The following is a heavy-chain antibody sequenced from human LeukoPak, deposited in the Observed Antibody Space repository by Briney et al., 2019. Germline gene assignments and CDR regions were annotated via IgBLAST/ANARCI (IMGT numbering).Heavy chain of an antibody. CDR2: ISSSSSYI. J-gene: IGHJ5*02. V-gene: IGHV3-21*01. D-gene: IGHD3-9*01. CDR1: GFTFSSYS. Sequence: GGSLRLSCAASGFTFSSYSMNWVRQAPGKGLEWVSSISSSSSYIYYADSVKGRLTISRDNAKNSLYLQMNSLRAEDTAVYYCARDQDFDWLLSTRGWFDPWGQGTLVTVSS. CDR3: ARDQDFDWLLSTRGWFDP.